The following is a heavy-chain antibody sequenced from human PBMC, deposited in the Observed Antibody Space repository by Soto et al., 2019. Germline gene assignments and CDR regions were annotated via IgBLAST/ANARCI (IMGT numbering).Heavy chain of an antibody. CDR2: VSWNSGSE. CDR1: GFTFDDYA. J-gene: IGHJ3*02. Sequence: EVQLVESGGGLVQPGRSLRLSCAASGFTFDDYAMHWVRQAPGKGLEWVSGVSWNSGSEGYADSVKGRFTISRDNVNKSLHLQMNSLEPEDTAVYFCASSRGRGDFWSGYVAFEIWGQGTLVIVS. D-gene: IGHD3-3*01. V-gene: IGHV3-9*01. CDR3: ASSRGRGDFWSGYVAFEI.